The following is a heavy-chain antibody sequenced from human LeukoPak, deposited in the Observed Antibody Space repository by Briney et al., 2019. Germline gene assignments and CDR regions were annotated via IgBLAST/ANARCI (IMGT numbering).Heavy chain of an antibody. Sequence: GGSLRLSCAASGFTFSSYAMSWVRQAPGKGLEWVSAISGSGGSTYYADSVKGRLTISRDNSKNTLYLQMNSLRAEDTAVYYCAKRITMIVVVSRYNWFDPWGQGTLVTVSS. J-gene: IGHJ5*02. CDR1: GFTFSSYA. V-gene: IGHV3-23*01. CDR3: AKRITMIVVVSRYNWFDP. CDR2: ISGSGGST. D-gene: IGHD3-22*01.